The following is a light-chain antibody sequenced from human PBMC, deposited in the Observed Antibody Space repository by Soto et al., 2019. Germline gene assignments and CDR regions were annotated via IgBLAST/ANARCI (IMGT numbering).Light chain of an antibody. J-gene: IGKJ2*01. CDR1: QSVTGW. V-gene: IGKV1-5*01. CDR2: DAS. CDR3: QQYHSYSPYT. Sequence: DILMTQSPSTLSASVGDRVTITCRASQSVTGWLAWYQQKPGEAPKLLIYDASTLASGVPSRFSGSGSVTQFTLTISSLQPDDSATYYCQQYHSYSPYTFGQGTKLEIK.